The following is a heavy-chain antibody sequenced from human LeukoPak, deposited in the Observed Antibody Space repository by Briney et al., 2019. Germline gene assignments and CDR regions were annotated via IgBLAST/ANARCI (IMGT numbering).Heavy chain of an antibody. CDR2: IWYDGSNK. CDR1: GSTFSSYG. CDR3: AREYYDFWSGYSYYYYYGMDV. J-gene: IGHJ6*02. V-gene: IGHV3-33*01. Sequence: GGSLRLSCAASGSTFSSYGMHWVRQAPGKGLEWVAVIWYDGSNKYYADSVKGRFTISRDNSKNTLYLQMNSLRAEDTAVYYCAREYYDFWSGYSYYYYYGMDVWGQGTTVTVSS. D-gene: IGHD3-3*01.